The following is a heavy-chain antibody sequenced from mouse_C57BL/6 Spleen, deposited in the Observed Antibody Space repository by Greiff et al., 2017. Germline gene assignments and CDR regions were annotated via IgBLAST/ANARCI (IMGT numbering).Heavy chain of an antibody. J-gene: IGHJ4*01. CDR2: INPNYGTT. V-gene: IGHV1-39*01. CDR3: ARGDLYDGYYGAMDY. Sequence: VQLQQSGPELVKPGASVKISCKASGYSFTDYNMNWVKQSNGKSLEWIGVINPNYGTTSYNQKFKGKATLTVDQSSSTAYMQLNSLTSEDSAVYYSARGDLYDGYYGAMDYWGQGTSVTVSS. CDR1: GYSFTDYN. D-gene: IGHD2-3*01.